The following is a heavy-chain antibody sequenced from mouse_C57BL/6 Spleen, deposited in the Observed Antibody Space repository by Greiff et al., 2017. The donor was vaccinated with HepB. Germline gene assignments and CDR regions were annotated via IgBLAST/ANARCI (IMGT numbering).Heavy chain of an antibody. Sequence: QVQLQQSGAELVKPGASVKLSCKASGYTFTSYWMQWVKQRPGQGLEWIGEIDPSDSYTNYNQKFKGKATLTVDTSSSTAYMQLSSLTSEDSAVYYCARDTTVVADWGQGTTLTVSS. CDR3: ARDTTVVAD. CDR2: IDPSDSYT. D-gene: IGHD1-1*01. CDR1: GYTFTSYW. V-gene: IGHV1-50*01. J-gene: IGHJ2*01.